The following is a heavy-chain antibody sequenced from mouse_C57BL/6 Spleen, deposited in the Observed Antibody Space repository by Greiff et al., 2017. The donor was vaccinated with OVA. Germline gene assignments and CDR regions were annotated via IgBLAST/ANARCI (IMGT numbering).Heavy chain of an antibody. CDR3: ARRDTVGEGNYAMDY. CDR1: GFSLTSYA. J-gene: IGHJ4*01. Sequence: VMLVESGPGLVAPSQSLSITCTVSGFSLTSYAISWVRQPPGKGLEWLGVIWTGGGTNYNSALKSRLSISKDNSKSQVVLKMNSLQTDDTARYYGARRDTVGEGNYAMDYWGQGTSVTVSS. D-gene: IGHD1-1*01. V-gene: IGHV2-9-1*01. CDR2: IWTGGGT.